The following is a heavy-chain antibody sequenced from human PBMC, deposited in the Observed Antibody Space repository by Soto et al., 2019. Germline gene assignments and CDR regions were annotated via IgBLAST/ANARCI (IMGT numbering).Heavy chain of an antibody. J-gene: IGHJ3*02. D-gene: IGHD3-9*01. CDR3: ARLDYDILTGPGARGAFDI. CDR1: GGSISSSSYY. Sequence: QLQLQESGPGLVKPSETLSLTCTVSGGSISSSSYYWGWIRQPPGKGLEWIGSIYYSGSTYYNPSLKSRGTISVDTSKNQFSLKLSSVTAADTAVYYCARLDYDILTGPGARGAFDIWGQGTMVTVSS. CDR2: IYYSGST. V-gene: IGHV4-39*01.